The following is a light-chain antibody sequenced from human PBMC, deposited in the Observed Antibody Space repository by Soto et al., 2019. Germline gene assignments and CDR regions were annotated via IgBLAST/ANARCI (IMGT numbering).Light chain of an antibody. CDR1: QSIYNW. CDR2: YAS. J-gene: IGKJ1*01. CDR3: QQYNRSPWT. Sequence: DIQMTQSPSTLSASVGDRVTITCRASQSIYNWLAWYQQKPGKAPKLLIYYASSLASGVPTRFSGSGSGTEYTLTISSLQPVDFATYYCQQYNRSPWTFCQGTKVEIK. V-gene: IGKV1-5*01.